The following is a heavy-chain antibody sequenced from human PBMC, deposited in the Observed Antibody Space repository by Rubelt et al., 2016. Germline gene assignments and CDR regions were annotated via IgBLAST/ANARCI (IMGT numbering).Heavy chain of an antibody. CDR2: ISASNGNT. D-gene: IGHD6-13*01. Sequence: QVQLVQSGAEVKKPGASVKVSCKASGYTFTSYGISWWRQAPGQGLEWMGWISASNGNTNYAQKLQGRVTMTTDTSTSTAYMELSSLRSEDTAVYYCARGGAAAADDNDAFDSWGQGTMVTVSS. CDR1: GYTFTSYG. V-gene: IGHV1-18*01. CDR3: ARGGAAAADDNDAFDS. J-gene: IGHJ3*02.